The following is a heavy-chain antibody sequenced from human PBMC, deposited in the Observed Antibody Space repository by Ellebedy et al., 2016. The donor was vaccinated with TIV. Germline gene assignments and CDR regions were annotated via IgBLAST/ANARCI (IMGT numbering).Heavy chain of an antibody. CDR3: ARGPYSGSYDY. Sequence: SETLSLTXTVSGGSISSYYWSWIRQPPGKGLEWIGYIYYSGSTNYNPSLKSRVTISVDTSKNQFSLKLSSVTAADTAVYYCARGPYSGSYDYWGQGTLVTVSS. J-gene: IGHJ4*02. D-gene: IGHD1-26*01. CDR1: GGSISSYY. CDR2: IYYSGST. V-gene: IGHV4-59*13.